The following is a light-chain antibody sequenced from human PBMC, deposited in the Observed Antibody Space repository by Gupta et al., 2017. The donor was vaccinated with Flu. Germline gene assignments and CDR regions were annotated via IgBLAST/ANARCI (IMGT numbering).Light chain of an antibody. Sequence: GNRLVDKNVSWYQKRPGQSPLLVIYQDTQRPSGIPERFSGSNSGNTATLTISWTQALDEGDYYCQAWDTFTVSVVCGGGTKLTVL. J-gene: IGLJ2*01. V-gene: IGLV3-1*01. CDR1: RLVDKN. CDR3: QAWDTFTVSVV. CDR2: QDT.